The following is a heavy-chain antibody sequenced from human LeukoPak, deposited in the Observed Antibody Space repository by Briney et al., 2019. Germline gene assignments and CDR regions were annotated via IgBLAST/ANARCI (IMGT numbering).Heavy chain of an antibody. V-gene: IGHV1-18*01. CDR2: ISTYNGDT. Sequence: ASVKVSCKTSGYSFTHYAISWVRQAPGQGLEWMGWISTYNGDTKYAQKLQGRFTMTSDTSTSTAYMELRSLTSDDTAVYYCARDPSNTSGWYNYFDFWGHGTLVTVSS. J-gene: IGHJ4*01. CDR3: ARDPSNTSGWYNYFDF. D-gene: IGHD6-19*01. CDR1: GYSFTHYA.